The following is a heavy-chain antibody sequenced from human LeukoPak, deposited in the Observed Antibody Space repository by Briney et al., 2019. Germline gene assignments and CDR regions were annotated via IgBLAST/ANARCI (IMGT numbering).Heavy chain of an antibody. CDR2: IYYSGST. CDR1: GGSISSYY. D-gene: IGHD3-16*01. CDR3: ARGSRAYGIDP. J-gene: IGHJ5*02. Sequence: SETLSLTCTVSGGSISSYYWSWIRQPPGKGLEWIGYIYYSGSTNYNPSLKSRVTISVDTSKNQFSLKLSSVTAADTAVYYCARGSRAYGIDPWGQGTLVTVSS. V-gene: IGHV4-59*01.